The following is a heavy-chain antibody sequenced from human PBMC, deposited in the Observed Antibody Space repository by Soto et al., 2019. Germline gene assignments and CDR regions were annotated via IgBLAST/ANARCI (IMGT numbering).Heavy chain of an antibody. J-gene: IGHJ6*02. Sequence: SETLSLTCAVYGAPFSGYYWAWIRQPPGKGLEWIGSMLYSGLTYYNPSLKSRVTLSVGTSKNQFSVRLNSVTASDTAVYYCAPLSVSLSGPYGIHVWGQGTTVTVSS. CDR3: APLSVSLSGPYGIHV. D-gene: IGHD2-15*01. V-gene: IGHV4-34*12. CDR1: GAPFSGYY. CDR2: MLYSGLT.